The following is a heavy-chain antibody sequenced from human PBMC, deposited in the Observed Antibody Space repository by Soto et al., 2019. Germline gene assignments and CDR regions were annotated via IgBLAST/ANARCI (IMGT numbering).Heavy chain of an antibody. V-gene: IGHV4-39*01. CDR2: IYYSGTT. D-gene: IGHD3-10*01. Sequence: PSETLSLTCTVSGSSISSDSSYWDWIRQPPGKGLEWIGNIYYSGTTYYNPSLKSRVTMSVDTSKNQFSLKLSSVTAADTAVYYCARQTEYYSATGSAAPLYGLDVWGQGTTVTVSS. J-gene: IGHJ6*02. CDR1: GSSISSDSSY. CDR3: ARQTEYYSATGSAAPLYGLDV.